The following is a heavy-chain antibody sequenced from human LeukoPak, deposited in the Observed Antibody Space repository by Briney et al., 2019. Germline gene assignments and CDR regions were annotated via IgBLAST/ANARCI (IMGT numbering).Heavy chain of an antibody. D-gene: IGHD3-10*01. CDR3: ARVVTYYYGSGSYDYFDY. Sequence: SETLSLTCTVSGGSISSYYWSWIRQPPGKGLEWIGYIYYSGSTNYNPSLKSRVTISVDTSKNQFSLKLSSVTAADTAVYYCARVVTYYYGSGSYDYFDYWGQGTLVTVSS. CDR2: IYYSGST. J-gene: IGHJ4*02. CDR1: GGSISSYY. V-gene: IGHV4-59*01.